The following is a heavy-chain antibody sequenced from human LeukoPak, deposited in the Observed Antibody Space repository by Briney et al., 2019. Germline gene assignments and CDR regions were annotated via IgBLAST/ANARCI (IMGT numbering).Heavy chain of an antibody. Sequence: ASVKVSCKASGGTFSSYAISWVRQAPGQGLEWMGGIIPIFGTANYAQKFQGRATITADESTSTAYMELSSLRSEDTAVYYCARDLRAGSFDYWGQGTLVTVSS. D-gene: IGHD6-19*01. J-gene: IGHJ4*02. V-gene: IGHV1-69*13. CDR1: GGTFSSYA. CDR3: ARDLRAGSFDY. CDR2: IIPIFGTA.